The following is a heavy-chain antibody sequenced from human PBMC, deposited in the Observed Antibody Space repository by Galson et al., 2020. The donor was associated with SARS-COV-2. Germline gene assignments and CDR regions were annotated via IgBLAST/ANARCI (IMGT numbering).Heavy chain of an antibody. D-gene: IGHD6-19*01. CDR2: IDPSDSYT. CDR3: ARFNYPVAAIDY. J-gene: IGHJ4*02. Sequence: HGESLKISCKGSGYSFTSYWISWVRQMPGKGLEWMGRIDPSDSYTNYSPSFQGHVTISADKSISTAYLQWSSLKASDTAMYYCARFNYPVAAIDYWGQGPLVTVSS. V-gene: IGHV5-10-1*01. CDR1: GYSFTSYW.